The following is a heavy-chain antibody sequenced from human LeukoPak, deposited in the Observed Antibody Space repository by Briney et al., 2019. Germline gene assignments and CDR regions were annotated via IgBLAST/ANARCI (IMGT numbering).Heavy chain of an antibody. CDR2: ISWNSGNI. Sequence: GGSLRLSCAASGFTFNDYSMHWVRQAPGRGLEWVAGISWNSGNIDYADSVKGRFTISRDNAKNSLYLQMNSLRAEDTALYYCAKMPHYYYYGMDVWGQGTTVTVSS. D-gene: IGHD2-2*01. CDR1: GFTFNDYS. CDR3: AKMPHYYYYGMDV. J-gene: IGHJ6*02. V-gene: IGHV3-9*01.